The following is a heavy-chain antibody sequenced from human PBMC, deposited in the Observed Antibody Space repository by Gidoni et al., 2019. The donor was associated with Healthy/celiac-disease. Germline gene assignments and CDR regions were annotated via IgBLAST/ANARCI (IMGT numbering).Heavy chain of an antibody. Sequence: EVQLVESGGGLVTPGGSLRLSCAASGFTFSSYSMNWVRQTAGKGLAWVSSMSSSSSYIYYADSVKGRFTISRDNAKNSLYLQMSSLRPEDTAVYYCASDWAGDALDWGQGTLVTVSS. V-gene: IGHV3-21*01. J-gene: IGHJ4*02. CDR3: ASDWAGDALD. CDR1: GFTFSSYS. D-gene: IGHD6-19*01. CDR2: MSSSSSYI.